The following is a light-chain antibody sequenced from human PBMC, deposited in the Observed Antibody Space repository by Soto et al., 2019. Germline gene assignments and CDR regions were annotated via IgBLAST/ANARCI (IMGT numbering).Light chain of an antibody. V-gene: IGLV2-8*01. J-gene: IGLJ1*01. CDR1: SSDIGGCDC. CDR3: SSYGGSDTYV. Sequence: QSALTQPPSASGSPGQSVTISCTGTSSDIGGCDCVSWYQHHPGKAPKLLIYEVSQRPSGVPDRFSDSKSGNTASLTVSGLQADDEGDYYCSSYGGSDTYVFGTGTKVTVL. CDR2: EVS.